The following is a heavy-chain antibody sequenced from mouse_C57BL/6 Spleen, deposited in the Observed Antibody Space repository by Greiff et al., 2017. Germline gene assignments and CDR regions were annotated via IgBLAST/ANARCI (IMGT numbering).Heavy chain of an antibody. CDR3: ARDDSNYVDY. CDR2: ISYDGSN. CDR1: GYSITSGYY. J-gene: IGHJ4*01. D-gene: IGHD2-5*01. Sequence: EVQLQESGPGLVKPSQSLSLTCSVTGYSITSGYYWNWIRQFPGNKLEWMGYISYDGSNNYNPSLKNRISITRDTSKNQFFLKLNSVTTEDTATYYCARDDSNYVDYWGQGTSVTVSS. V-gene: IGHV3-6*01.